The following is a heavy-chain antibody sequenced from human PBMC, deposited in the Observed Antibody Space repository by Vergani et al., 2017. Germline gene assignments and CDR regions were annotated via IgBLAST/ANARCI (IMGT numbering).Heavy chain of an antibody. J-gene: IGHJ4*02. CDR2: IYYSGST. D-gene: IGHD6-13*01. Sequence: QLQLQESGPGLVKPSETLSLTCTVSGGSISSSSYYWGWIRQPAGKGLEWIGSIYYSGSTYYNPSLKSRVTISVDTSKNQFSLKLSSVTAADTAVYYCARQYSSSWSPYFDYWGQGTLVTVSS. V-gene: IGHV4-39*01. CDR3: ARQYSSSWSPYFDY. CDR1: GGSISSSSYY.